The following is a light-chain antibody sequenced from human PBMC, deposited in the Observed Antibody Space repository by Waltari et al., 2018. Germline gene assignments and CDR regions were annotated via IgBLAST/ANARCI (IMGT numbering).Light chain of an antibody. CDR1: QSILYSSNNMNY. Sequence: DIVMTQSPDSLSVYLGERATINCKSRQSILYSSNNMNYLSWYQQKPGQPPKLLIYWASTRESGVPDRFSGSGSGTDFTLTISNLQAEDVAVYYCQQYYSSPYTFGQGTKLDIK. V-gene: IGKV4-1*01. J-gene: IGKJ2*01. CDR3: QQYYSSPYT. CDR2: WAS.